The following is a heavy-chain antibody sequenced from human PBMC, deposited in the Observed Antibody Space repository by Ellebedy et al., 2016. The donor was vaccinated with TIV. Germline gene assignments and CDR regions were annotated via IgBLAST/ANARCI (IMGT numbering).Heavy chain of an antibody. CDR1: GFTFSSYW. J-gene: IGHJ4*02. D-gene: IGHD6-25*01. CDR3: AKLEIAAGD. Sequence: GESLKISCAASGFTFSSYWMHWVRQAPGKGLVWVSRINSDGSSTSYADSVKGRFTISRDNAKNTLYLEMNSLRAEDTAVYYCAKLEIAAGDWGQGTLVTVSS. V-gene: IGHV3-74*01. CDR2: INSDGSST.